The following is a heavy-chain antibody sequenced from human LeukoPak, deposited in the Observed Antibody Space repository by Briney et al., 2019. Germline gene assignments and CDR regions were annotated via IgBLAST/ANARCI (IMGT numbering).Heavy chain of an antibody. CDR1: GFTFSSYG. J-gene: IGHJ4*02. CDR2: IWYDGSNK. V-gene: IGHV3-33*01. CDR3: ARAGYSGSYYAYFDY. Sequence: GGSLRLSCASSGFTFSSYGMHWVRQAPGTGLEWVAVIWYDGSNKYYADSVKGRFTISRDNSKNTLYLQMNSLRAEDTAVYYCARAGYSGSYYAYFDYWGQGTLVTVSS. D-gene: IGHD1-26*01.